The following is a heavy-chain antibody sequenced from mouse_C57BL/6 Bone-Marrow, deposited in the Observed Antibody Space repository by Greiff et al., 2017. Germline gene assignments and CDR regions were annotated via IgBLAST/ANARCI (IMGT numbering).Heavy chain of an antibody. CDR3: SRLEFDGSSGDWYCGV. Sequence: VKLQESGPELVKPGASVKLSCKASGYTFTSYDINWVKQRPGQGLEWIGRIYPRDGSTKYNAKFKGKATLTAAKSSSTAYMALHSLTSEDSAVYFGSRLEFDGSSGDWYCGVWYTGTTVTVSS. V-gene: IGHV1-85*01. CDR2: IYPRDGST. D-gene: IGHD1-1*01. CDR1: GYTFTSYD. J-gene: IGHJ1*03.